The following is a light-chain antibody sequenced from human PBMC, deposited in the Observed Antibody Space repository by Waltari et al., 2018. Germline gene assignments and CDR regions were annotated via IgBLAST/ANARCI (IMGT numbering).Light chain of an antibody. J-gene: IGLJ2*01. CDR2: SND. CDR3: AAWDDSLNGPI. Sequence: QSVLTQPPSVSAAPRQRVTISCSGSSSNIGNYAVHWYQQLPGNALKLLIYSNDVLASGVSDRVSGSKSGSSASLAISGLQSEDEAEYYGAAWDDSLNGPIFGGGTKVTVL. V-gene: IGLV1-36*01. CDR1: SSNIGNYA.